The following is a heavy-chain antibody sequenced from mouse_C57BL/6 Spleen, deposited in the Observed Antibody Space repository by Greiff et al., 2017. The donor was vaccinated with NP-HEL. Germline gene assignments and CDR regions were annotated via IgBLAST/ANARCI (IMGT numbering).Heavy chain of an antibody. J-gene: IGHJ4*01. D-gene: IGHD1-1*01. CDR3: ARTFYYYGSSYDAMDY. CDR2: IYPGDGDT. CDR1: GYAFSSYW. V-gene: IGHV1-80*01. Sequence: VQGVESGAELVKPGASVKISCKASGYAFSSYWMNWVKQRPGKGLEWIGQIYPGDGDTNYNGKFKGKATLTAYKSSSTAYMQLSSLTSEDSAVYFCARTFYYYGSSYDAMDYWGQGTSVTVSS.